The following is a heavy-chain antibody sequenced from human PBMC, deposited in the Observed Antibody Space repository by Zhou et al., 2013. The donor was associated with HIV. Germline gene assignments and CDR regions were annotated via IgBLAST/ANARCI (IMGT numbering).Heavy chain of an antibody. CDR1: GDTLSRFA. CDR3: ARDRYCPTTSCPPYIDV. D-gene: IGHD2-2*01. Sequence: QVQLVQSGAEVKKPGSSVKVSCKASGDTLSRFAIAWVRQAPGQGLEWMGGIIPIWGTANHAQKFQGRVTTTTDEPTSTAYMELTSLRSEDTAVYYCARDRYCPTTSCPPYIDVWASGTSVTVSS. J-gene: IGHJ6*03. V-gene: IGHV1-69*05. CDR2: IIPIWGTA.